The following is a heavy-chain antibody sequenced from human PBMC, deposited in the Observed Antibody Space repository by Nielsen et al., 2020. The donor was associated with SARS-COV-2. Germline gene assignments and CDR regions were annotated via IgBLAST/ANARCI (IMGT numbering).Heavy chain of an antibody. V-gene: IGHV4-59*08. CDR1: GGSISSYY. J-gene: IGHJ4*02. D-gene: IGHD6-13*01. CDR2: IYYSGST. CDR3: ARQSAYSSSWWGEYYFEY. Sequence: SETLSLTCTVSGGSISSYYWSWIRQPPGKGLEWIGYIYYSGSTNYNPSLKSRVTISVDTSKNQFSLKLSSVTAADTAVYYCARQSAYSSSWWGEYYFEYCGQRKMVNVSS.